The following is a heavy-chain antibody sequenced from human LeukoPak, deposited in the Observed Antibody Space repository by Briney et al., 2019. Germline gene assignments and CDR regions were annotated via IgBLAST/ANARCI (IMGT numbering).Heavy chain of an antibody. V-gene: IGHV3-48*01. CDR1: GFTFSSYG. Sequence: PGGSLRLSCAASGFTFSSYGMNWVRQAPGKGLEWVSYISSSSSNIDYADSVKGRFTISRDNVKNSLYPQMNSLRAEDTAVYYCARDRPGSMDVWGQGTTVTVSS. J-gene: IGHJ6*02. D-gene: IGHD3-10*01. CDR2: ISSSSSNI. CDR3: ARDRPGSMDV.